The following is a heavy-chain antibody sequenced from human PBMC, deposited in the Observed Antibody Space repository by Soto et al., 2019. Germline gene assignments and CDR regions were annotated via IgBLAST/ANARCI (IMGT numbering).Heavy chain of an antibody. V-gene: IGHV3-48*02. CDR1: GFTFSSYS. CDR3: ARVYYYDRSAPFDP. Sequence: PGGSLRLSCAASGFTFSSYSMSWVRQAPGKGLEWVSYITSSSSNIYYADSVEGRFTISRDNAKKSLYLQMNSLRDEDTAVYYCARVYYYDRSAPFDPWGQGTLVTVSS. D-gene: IGHD3-22*01. J-gene: IGHJ5*02. CDR2: ITSSSSNI.